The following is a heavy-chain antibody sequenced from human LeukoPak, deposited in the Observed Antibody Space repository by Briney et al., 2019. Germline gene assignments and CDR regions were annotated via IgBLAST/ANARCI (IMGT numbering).Heavy chain of an antibody. CDR1: GGTFSSYA. V-gene: IGHV1-69*01. D-gene: IGHD3-3*01. CDR2: IIPIFGTA. J-gene: IGHJ6*02. CDR3: ARRFLEWPSPSNYYYYGMDV. Sequence: ASVKVSCKASGGTFSSYAISWVRQAPGQGLEWMGGIIPIFGTANYAQKFQGRVTITADESTSTAYMELSSLRSEDTAVYYCARRFLEWPSPSNYYYYGMDVWGQGTTVTVSS.